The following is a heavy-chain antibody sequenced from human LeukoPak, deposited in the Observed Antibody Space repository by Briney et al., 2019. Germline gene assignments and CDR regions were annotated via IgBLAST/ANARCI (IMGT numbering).Heavy chain of an antibody. CDR3: TRGPRPFYYDSSGYYDY. V-gene: IGHV3-49*03. Sequence: GGSLRLSCTASGFTFGDYAMSWFRQAPGKGLEWVGFIRSKAYGGTTEYAASVKGRFTISRDDFKSIAYLQMNSLKTEDTAVYYCTRGPRPFYYDSSGYYDYWGQGTLVTVSS. CDR2: IRSKAYGGTT. D-gene: IGHD3-22*01. CDR1: GFTFGDYA. J-gene: IGHJ4*02.